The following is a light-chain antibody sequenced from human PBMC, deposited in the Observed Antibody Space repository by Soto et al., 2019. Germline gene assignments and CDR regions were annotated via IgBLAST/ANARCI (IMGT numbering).Light chain of an antibody. V-gene: IGKV1-39*01. CDR1: QSFSTY. CDR2: AAS. Sequence: DLQMTQSPSSLSASVGDRVTITCRASQSFSTYLNWFQQKPGKAPKLLIYAASRLQSGVPSRVSGRKYETDFTLTISSLQPEDFATCYCPQSHSFPYTFGQGTKLEIQ. CDR3: PQSHSFPYT. J-gene: IGKJ2*01.